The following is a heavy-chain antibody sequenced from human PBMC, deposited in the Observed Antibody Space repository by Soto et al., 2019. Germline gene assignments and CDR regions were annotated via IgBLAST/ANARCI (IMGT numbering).Heavy chain of an antibody. J-gene: IGHJ6*02. CDR1: AFTFSNAW. V-gene: IGHV3-15*01. Sequence: GSLRLSCAASAFTFSNAWMSWVRQAPGKGLEWVGRIKSKTDGWTTDYAAPVKGRFTISRDDSKNTLYLQMNSLKTEDTAVYYCTTSSPYMTIYCLDVWGQGTTVTVSS. D-gene: IGHD3-9*01. CDR3: TTSSPYMTIYCLDV. CDR2: IKSKTDGWTT.